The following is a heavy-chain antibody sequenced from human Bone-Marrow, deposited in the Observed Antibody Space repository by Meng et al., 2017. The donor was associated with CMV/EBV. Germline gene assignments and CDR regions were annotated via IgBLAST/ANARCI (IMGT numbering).Heavy chain of an antibody. CDR3: ARGGGTVRFLEWLNY. V-gene: IGHV1-8*01. Sequence: ASVKVSCQGSGYTFTSYDINWVRQATGQGPEWMGWMNPNSGNTGDARKFQGRITMTRDTSTSTAYMELTSLTSEDTAVYFCARGGGTVRFLEWLNYWGQGTLVTVSS. CDR2: MNPNSGNT. J-gene: IGHJ1*01. CDR1: GYTFTSYD. D-gene: IGHD3-3*01.